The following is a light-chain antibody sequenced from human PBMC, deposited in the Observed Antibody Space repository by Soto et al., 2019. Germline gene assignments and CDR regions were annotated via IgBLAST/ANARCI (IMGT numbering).Light chain of an antibody. CDR1: QSVYTY. CDR2: DAS. CDR3: QQYDISPWT. V-gene: IGKV3-11*01. J-gene: IGKJ1*01. Sequence: EIMLTQSPATLSLSPGERTTLSCRASQSVYTYLAWYQQKPGQAPRLLIYDASNRPTDIPARFSGSGSGTDFTLTIIRLEPEDFAVYYCQQYDISPWTFGQGTKVDIK.